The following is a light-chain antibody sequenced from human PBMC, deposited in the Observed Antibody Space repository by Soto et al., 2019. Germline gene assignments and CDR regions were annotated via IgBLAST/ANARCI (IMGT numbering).Light chain of an antibody. CDR1: SSDVGSYNL. J-gene: IGLJ1*01. CDR2: EVS. CDR3: SYYAGSSTYV. V-gene: IGLV2-23*02. Sequence: QSVLTQPASVSGSPGQSITISCTGTSSDVGSYNLVSWYQQHPGKAPKVMIYEVSKRPSGVSNRFSGSKFGNTASLTISGLQADDEADYYCSYYAGSSTYVFGTGNKVTGL.